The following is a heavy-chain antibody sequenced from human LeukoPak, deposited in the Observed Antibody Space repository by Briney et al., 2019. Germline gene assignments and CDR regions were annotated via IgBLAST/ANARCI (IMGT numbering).Heavy chain of an antibody. J-gene: IGHJ5*02. CDR1: GFTFSHAW. CDR2: LKSTADGETT. Sequence: KPGGSLRLSCAGYGFTFSHAWMNWVRQAPGKGLEWVGRLKSTADGETTDYAAPVKGRFTISRDDSKNTLYLQMNSLKTEDTAVYYCTTDRMQWSRTYNWFDPWGQGTLVTVSS. V-gene: IGHV3-15*01. CDR3: TTDRMQWSRTYNWFDP. D-gene: IGHD6-19*01.